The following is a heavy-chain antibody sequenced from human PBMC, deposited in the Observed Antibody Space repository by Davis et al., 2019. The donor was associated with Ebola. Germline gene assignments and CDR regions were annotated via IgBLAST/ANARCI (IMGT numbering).Heavy chain of an antibody. CDR3: ARQDGANSDAFDI. V-gene: IGHV3-21*01. CDR1: DFTISKHS. Sequence: GGSLRLSCAASDFTISKHSMNWVRQAPGKGLEWVSLISSGSRFIYYADSVKGRFTISRDDAKKSLFLQMDSLRVEDTAVYYCARQDGANSDAFDIWGQGTPVTVSS. D-gene: IGHD4-23*01. J-gene: IGHJ3*02. CDR2: ISSGSRFI.